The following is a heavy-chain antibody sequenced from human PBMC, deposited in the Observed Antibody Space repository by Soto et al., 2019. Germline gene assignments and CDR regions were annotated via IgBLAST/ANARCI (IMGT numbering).Heavy chain of an antibody. J-gene: IGHJ4*02. Sequence: EVQLVESGGGLVQPGGSLRLSCAASGFTFSSYTMNWVRQAPGKGLEWISKISSDSKTIKYADSVEGRFTISRDNTKRSLFLQMSSLRDEDTAMYYCASSNWSYGYWGQGTLVSVSS. D-gene: IGHD1-7*01. CDR3: ASSNWSYGY. V-gene: IGHV3-48*02. CDR1: GFTFSSYT. CDR2: ISSDSKTI.